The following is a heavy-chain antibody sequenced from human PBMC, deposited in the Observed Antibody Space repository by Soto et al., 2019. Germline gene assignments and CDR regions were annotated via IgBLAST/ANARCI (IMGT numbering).Heavy chain of an antibody. J-gene: IGHJ4*02. CDR2: ISDTGSSR. CDR3: ANYRGVDCPDNSCYFGSDY. D-gene: IGHD2-2*01. Sequence: GGCMRLACVLAGFTFSSYGMHWVRQAPNKGLECVAAISDTGSSRYYAASAEGRFTISRENSKTSLTLHMDRLRVEDTAVYYCANYRGVDCPDNSCYFGSDYWGQGTPVTVSS. V-gene: IGHV3-30*18. CDR1: GFTFSSYG.